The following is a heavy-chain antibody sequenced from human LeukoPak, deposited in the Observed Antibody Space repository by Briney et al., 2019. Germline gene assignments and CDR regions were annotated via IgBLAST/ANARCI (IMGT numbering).Heavy chain of an antibody. Sequence: GASVKVSCKASGYIFTNYAMNWVRQAPGQGLEWMGWINPNSGGTNYAQKFQGRVTMTTDTSISTAYMDLSRLRSDDTAVYYCARERYYASGSVYNRIDYWGQGTLVTVSS. V-gene: IGHV1-2*02. CDR3: ARERYYASGSVYNRIDY. CDR1: GYIFTNYA. J-gene: IGHJ4*02. D-gene: IGHD3-10*01. CDR2: INPNSGGT.